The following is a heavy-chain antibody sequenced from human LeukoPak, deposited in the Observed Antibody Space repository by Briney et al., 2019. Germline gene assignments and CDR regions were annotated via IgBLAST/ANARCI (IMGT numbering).Heavy chain of an antibody. V-gene: IGHV4-39*01. J-gene: IGHJ4*02. CDR3: ARRDSDTFDY. D-gene: IGHD3/OR15-3a*01. Sequence: SETLSLTCSVSGGSISSTSYYWGWIRQPPGKGLEWIGSIYYSGNTYYNPSLKSRVTISVDTSKNQFSLKLNSVTAADTAVYYCARRDSDTFDYWGQGTLVTVSS. CDR1: GGSISSTSYY. CDR2: IYYSGNT.